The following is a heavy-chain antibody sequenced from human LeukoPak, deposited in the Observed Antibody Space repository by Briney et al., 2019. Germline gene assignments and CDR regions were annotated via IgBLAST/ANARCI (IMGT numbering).Heavy chain of an antibody. CDR2: IKGDGSST. Sequence: GGSLRLSCAASGFTVSSNYMSWVRQAPGKGLVWVSRIKGDGSSTSYADSVKGRFTISRDNAKNTLFLQMNSLRAEDTAVYYCVRDGVGAPPFDYWGQGTLVTVSS. CDR1: GFTVSSNY. D-gene: IGHD1-26*01. CDR3: VRDGVGAPPFDY. J-gene: IGHJ4*02. V-gene: IGHV3-74*01.